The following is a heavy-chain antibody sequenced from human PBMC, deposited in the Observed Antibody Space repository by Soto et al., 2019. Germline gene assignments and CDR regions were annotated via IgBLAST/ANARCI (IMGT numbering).Heavy chain of an antibody. CDR2: ISGSGGST. V-gene: IGHV3-23*01. D-gene: IGHD3-10*01. CDR3: AKDQSLRVRGGTNWFDP. CDR1: GFTFSSYA. Sequence: TGGSLRLSCAASGFTFSSYAMSWVRQAPGKGLEWVSAISGSGGSTYYADSVKGRFTISRDNSKNTLYLQMNSLRAEDTAVYYCAKDQSLRVRGGTNWFDPWGQGTLVTVSS. J-gene: IGHJ5*02.